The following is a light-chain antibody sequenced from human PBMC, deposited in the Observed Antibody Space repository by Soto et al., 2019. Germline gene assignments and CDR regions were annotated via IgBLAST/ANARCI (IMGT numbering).Light chain of an antibody. CDR2: EVS. Sequence: QSVLTQPPSASGSPGQSVTISCTGTSSDVGGYDYVSWYQQHPGKAPKLMIYEVSKRPSGVPDRFSGSKSGNTASLTVSGLQAEDEADYYCCSSAPRRTVVFGTGTKLTVL. CDR3: CSSAPRRTVV. CDR1: SSDVGGYDY. J-gene: IGLJ1*01. V-gene: IGLV2-8*01.